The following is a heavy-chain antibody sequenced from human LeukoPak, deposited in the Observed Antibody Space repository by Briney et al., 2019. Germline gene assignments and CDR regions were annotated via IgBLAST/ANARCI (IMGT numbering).Heavy chain of an antibody. J-gene: IGHJ2*01. D-gene: IGHD3-22*01. CDR1: GFTFSSYS. V-gene: IGHV3-9*01. Sequence: GGSLRLSCAASGFTFSSYSMNWVRQAPGKGLEWVSGISWNSGSIGYADSVKGRFTISRDNAKNSLYLQMNSLRAEDTALYYCAKDVYYDSSGYYFWYFDLWGRGTLVTVSS. CDR3: AKDVYYDSSGYYFWYFDL. CDR2: ISWNSGSI.